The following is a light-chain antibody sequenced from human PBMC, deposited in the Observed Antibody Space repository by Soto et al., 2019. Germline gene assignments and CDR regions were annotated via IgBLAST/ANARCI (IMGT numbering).Light chain of an antibody. J-gene: IGKJ2*01. CDR2: DAS. CDR3: HQYSISWYT. CDR1: QSISSW. Sequence: DIQMTQSPSTLSASPGDGATITCRASQSISSWLAWYQQKPGKAPKLLIYDASSLESGVPSRFSGSGSGTEFTLTISSLQPDDFATYYCHQYSISWYTFGQGTKLEIK. V-gene: IGKV1-5*01.